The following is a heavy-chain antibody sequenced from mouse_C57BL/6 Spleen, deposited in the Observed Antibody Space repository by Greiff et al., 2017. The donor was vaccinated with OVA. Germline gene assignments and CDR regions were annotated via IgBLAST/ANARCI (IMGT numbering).Heavy chain of an antibody. J-gene: IGHJ2*01. CDR1: GYSFTGYF. Sequence: EVQVVESGPELVKPGDSVKISCKASGYSFTGYFMNWVMQSHGKSLEWIGRINPYNGDTFYNQKFKGKATLTVDKSSSTAHMELRSLTSEDSAVYYCARVKAYYSNSWYFDYWGQGTTLTVSS. CDR2: INPYNGDT. D-gene: IGHD2-5*01. CDR3: ARVKAYYSNSWYFDY. V-gene: IGHV1-20*01.